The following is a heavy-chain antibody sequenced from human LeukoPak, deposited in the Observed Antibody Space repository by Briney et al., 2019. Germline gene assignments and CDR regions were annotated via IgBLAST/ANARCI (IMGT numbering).Heavy chain of an antibody. V-gene: IGHV1-2*02. CDR2: INPNSGGT. J-gene: IGHJ4*02. CDR3: ARDLGFGELLREKTVDY. Sequence: ASVTVSCKASGYTFTGYYMHWVRQAPGQGLEWMGWINPNSGGTNYAQKFQGRVTMTRDTSISTAYMELSRLRSDDTAVCYCARDLGFGELLREKTVDYWGQGTLVTVSS. D-gene: IGHD3-10*01. CDR1: GYTFTGYY.